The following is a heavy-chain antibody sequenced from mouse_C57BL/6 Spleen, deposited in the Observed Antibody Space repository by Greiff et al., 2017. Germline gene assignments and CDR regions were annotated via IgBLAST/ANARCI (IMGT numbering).Heavy chain of an antibody. D-gene: IGHD1-1*01. J-gene: IGHJ1*03. CDR3: ARRCITTVVDWYFDV. CDR2: IHPNSGST. CDR1: GYTFTSYW. V-gene: IGHV1-64*01. Sequence: QVHVKQPGAELVKPGASVKLSCKASGYTFTSYWMHWVKQRPGQGLEWIGMIHPNSGSTNYNEKFKSKATLTVDKSSSTAYMQLSSLTSEDSAVYYCARRCITTVVDWYFDVWGTGTTVTVSS.